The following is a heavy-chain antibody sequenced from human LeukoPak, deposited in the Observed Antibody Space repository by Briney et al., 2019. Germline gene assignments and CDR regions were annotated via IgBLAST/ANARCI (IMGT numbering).Heavy chain of an antibody. CDR2: INHSGST. V-gene: IGHV4-34*01. CDR3: ARSPGIAAAGSYNWFDP. D-gene: IGHD6-13*01. J-gene: IGHJ5*02. CDR1: GGSFSGYY. Sequence: SETLSLTCAVYGGSFSGYYWSWIRQPPGKGLEWVGEINHSGSTNYNPSLNSRVTISVDTSKNQFSLKLSSVTAADTAVYYCARSPGIAAAGSYNWFDPWGQGTLVTVSS.